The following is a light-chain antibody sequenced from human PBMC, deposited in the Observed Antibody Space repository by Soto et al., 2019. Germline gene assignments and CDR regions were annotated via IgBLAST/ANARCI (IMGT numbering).Light chain of an antibody. CDR2: GIS. J-gene: IGKJ5*01. V-gene: IGKV3-15*01. CDR3: QQYSQWRIT. Sequence: ETVMHHSPAIMPVPRGASSIPSTMASQTVNSNYLAWYQEYRGQPPRILIYGISTRATGIPARFSGSGSGAEFSLTISSLQSEDFAVYYCQQYSQWRITLGQATRLAI. CDR1: QTVNSN.